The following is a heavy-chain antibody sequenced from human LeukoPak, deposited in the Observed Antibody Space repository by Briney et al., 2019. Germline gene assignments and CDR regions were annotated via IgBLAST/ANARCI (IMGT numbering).Heavy chain of an antibody. D-gene: IGHD1-26*01. CDR2: ISYDGSNK. Sequence: PGRSLRLSCAASGFTFSSYGMHWVRQAPGKGLEWVAVISYDGSNKYYADSVKGRFTISRDNSKNTLYLQMGSLRAEDMAVYYCARDQYSKWELLPNDAFDIWGQGTMVTVSS. CDR1: GFTFSSYG. V-gene: IGHV3-30*03. CDR3: ARDQYSKWELLPNDAFDI. J-gene: IGHJ3*02.